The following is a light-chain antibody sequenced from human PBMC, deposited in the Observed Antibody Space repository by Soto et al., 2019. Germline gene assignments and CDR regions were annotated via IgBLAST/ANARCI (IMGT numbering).Light chain of an antibody. CDR2: EVS. J-gene: IGLJ1*01. CDR1: SSDVGGYNY. V-gene: IGLV2-14*01. CDR3: SSYTSDSTRV. Sequence: QSALTQPASVSGSPGQSITISCTETSSDVGGYNYVSWYQQHPGKAPKLMIFEVSNRPSGVSIRFSGSKSGNTASLTISGLQAEDEADYYCSSYTSDSTRVFGTGTKVTVL.